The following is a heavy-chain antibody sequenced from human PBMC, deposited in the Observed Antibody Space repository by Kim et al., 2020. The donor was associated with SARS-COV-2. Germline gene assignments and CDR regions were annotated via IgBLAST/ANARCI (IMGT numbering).Heavy chain of an antibody. D-gene: IGHD3-10*01. V-gene: IGHV1-69*13. CDR3: ARDRDTMVRGPLQGEEYYYYGMDV. CDR1: GGTFSSYA. Sequence: SVKVSCKASGGTFSSYAISWVRQAPGQGLEWMGGIIPIFGTANYAQKFQGRVTITADESTSTAYMELSSLRSEDTAVYYCARDRDTMVRGPLQGEEYYYYGMDVWGQGTTVTVSS. CDR2: IIPIFGTA. J-gene: IGHJ6*02.